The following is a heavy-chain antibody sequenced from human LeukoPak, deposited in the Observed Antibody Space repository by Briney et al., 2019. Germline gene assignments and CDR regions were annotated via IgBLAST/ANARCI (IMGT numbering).Heavy chain of an antibody. CDR3: ARFGSDTYGCKYYFDY. V-gene: IGHV4-61*08. J-gene: IGHJ4*02. CDR2: ISHSGST. CDR1: GGSISSGDYY. Sequence: SQTLSLTCTVSGGSISSGDYYWSWIRQPPGKGLQWIGYISHSGSTNYNSSLKSRVTISVDTSKNQFSLKLRSVTAADTVVYYCARFGSDTYGCKYYFDYWGQGALVTVSS. D-gene: IGHD2-8*01.